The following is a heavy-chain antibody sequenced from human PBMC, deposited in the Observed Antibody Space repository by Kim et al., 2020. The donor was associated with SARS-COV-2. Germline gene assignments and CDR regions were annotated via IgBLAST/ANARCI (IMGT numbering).Heavy chain of an antibody. D-gene: IGHD6-19*01. J-gene: IGHJ6*02. Sequence: GGSLRLSCAASGFTFSSYAMSWVRQAPGKGLEWVSAISGSGGSTYYADSVKGRFTISRDNSKNTLYLQMNSLRAEDTAVYYCAKERVSSGWYSSYYYYGMDVWGQGTTVTVSS. V-gene: IGHV3-23*01. CDR1: GFTFSSYA. CDR2: ISGSGGST. CDR3: AKERVSSGWYSSYYYYGMDV.